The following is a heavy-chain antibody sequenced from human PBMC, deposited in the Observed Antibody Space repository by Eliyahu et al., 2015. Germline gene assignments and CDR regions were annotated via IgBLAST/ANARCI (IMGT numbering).Heavy chain of an antibody. V-gene: IGHV3-23*01. CDR2: ISTGGAST. CDR1: GFTFNXYA. Sequence: EVQLLESGGRLVQPGGSLXLXXAASGFTFNXYAMGWVRQAPGKGLEGVSSISTGGASTYYADSVKDRFAISRDNSKNTLYLQMNSLRAEDTAVYYCTKGHSTWYSFYFDCWGQGTPVTVSS. CDR3: TKGHSTWYSFYFDC. D-gene: IGHD6-13*01. J-gene: IGHJ4*02.